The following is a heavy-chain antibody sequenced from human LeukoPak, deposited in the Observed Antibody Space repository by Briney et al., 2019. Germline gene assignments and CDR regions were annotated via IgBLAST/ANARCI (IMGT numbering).Heavy chain of an antibody. V-gene: IGHV3-30-3*01. Sequence: GGSLKLSCAASGFTFSGYAMHWVRQAPGKGLEWVAVISYDGSNKYYADSVKGRFTISRDNSKNTLYLQMNSLRAEDTAVYYCARVLYSSTLDYWGQGTLVTVSS. CDR1: GFTFSGYA. CDR2: ISYDGSNK. J-gene: IGHJ4*02. D-gene: IGHD6-13*01. CDR3: ARVLYSSTLDY.